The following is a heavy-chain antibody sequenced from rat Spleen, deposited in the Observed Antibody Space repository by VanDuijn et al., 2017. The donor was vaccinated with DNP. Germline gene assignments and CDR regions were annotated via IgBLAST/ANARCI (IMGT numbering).Heavy chain of an antibody. CDR1: GFTFSYYG. V-gene: IGHV5-19*01. D-gene: IGHD1-11*01. CDR3: TTDFERGY. Sequence: EVQLVESGGGLVQPGRSLKLSCAASGFTFSYYGMAWVRQAPKKGLEWVASISASGGSTSYRDSVKGRFTISRDNAKSILYPQMDILRSEDTATFYCTTDFERGYWGQGVMVTVSS. CDR2: ISASGGST. J-gene: IGHJ2*01.